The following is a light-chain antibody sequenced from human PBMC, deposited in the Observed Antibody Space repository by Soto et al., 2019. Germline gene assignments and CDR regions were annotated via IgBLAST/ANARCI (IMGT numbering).Light chain of an antibody. CDR2: GAF. CDR1: PSVANF. J-gene: IGKJ1*01. CDR3: QQYNHWPRT. Sequence: EIVLTQSPATLSLSPGERATLSCRASPSVANFVAWYQQKPGQAPRLLIYGAFNRATGIPARFSGSGSGTDFTLTISSLEPEDSAVYYCQQYNHWPRTFGQGTKVEIK. V-gene: IGKV3-11*01.